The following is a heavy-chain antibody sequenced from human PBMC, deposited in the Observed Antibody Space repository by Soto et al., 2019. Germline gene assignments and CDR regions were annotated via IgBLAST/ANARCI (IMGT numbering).Heavy chain of an antibody. D-gene: IGHD3-22*01. CDR3: ARSPEEYYYDSSGYSSWYFDL. CDR2: ISSSGSTI. Sequence: EVQLVESGGGLVQPGGSLRLSCAASGFTFSSYEMNWVRQAPGKGLEWVSYISSSGSTIYYADSVKGRFTISRDNAKNSLYLQMNSLRAEDTAVYYCARSPEEYYYDSSGYSSWYFDLWGRGTLVTVSS. J-gene: IGHJ2*01. CDR1: GFTFSSYE. V-gene: IGHV3-48*03.